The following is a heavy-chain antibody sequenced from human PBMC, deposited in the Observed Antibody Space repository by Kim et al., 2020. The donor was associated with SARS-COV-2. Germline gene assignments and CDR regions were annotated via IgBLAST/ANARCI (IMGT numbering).Heavy chain of an antibody. D-gene: IGHD3-22*01. V-gene: IGHV4-39*01. J-gene: IGHJ4*02. Sequence: SETLSLTCTVSGGSISSSSYYWGWIRQPPGKGLEWIGSIYYSGSTYYNPSLKSRVTISVDTSKNQFSLKLSSVTAADTAVYYCARRPGGSGYYFEDYWGQGTLVTVSS. CDR2: IYYSGST. CDR1: GGSISSSSYY. CDR3: ARRPGGSGYYFEDY.